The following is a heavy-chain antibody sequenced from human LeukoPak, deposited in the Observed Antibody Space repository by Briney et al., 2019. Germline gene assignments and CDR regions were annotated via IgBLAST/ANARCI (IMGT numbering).Heavy chain of an antibody. CDR2: IYTSGST. V-gene: IGHV4-4*07. Sequence: SETLSLTCTVSGGSISSYYWSWIRQPPGKGLEWIGRIYTSGSTNYNPSLKSRVTMSVDTSKNQFSLKLSSVTAADTAVYYCARVIGSSVPAARHNWFDPWGQGTLVTVSS. CDR3: ARVIGSSVPAARHNWFDP. D-gene: IGHD2-2*01. CDR1: GGSISSYY. J-gene: IGHJ5*02.